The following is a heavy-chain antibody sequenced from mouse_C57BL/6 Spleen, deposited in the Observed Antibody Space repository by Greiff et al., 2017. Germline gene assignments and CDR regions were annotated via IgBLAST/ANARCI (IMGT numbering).Heavy chain of an antibody. CDR3: ARHADDGYTAWFAY. V-gene: IGHV5-9*01. D-gene: IGHD2-3*01. CDR2: ISGGGGNT. Sequence: EVKLVESGGGLVKPGGSLKLSCAASGFTFSSYTMSWVRQTPEKRLEWVATISGGGGNTYYPDSVKGRFTISRDNAKNTLYLQMSSLRSEDTALYYCARHADDGYTAWFAYWGQGTLVTVSA. J-gene: IGHJ3*01. CDR1: GFTFSSYT.